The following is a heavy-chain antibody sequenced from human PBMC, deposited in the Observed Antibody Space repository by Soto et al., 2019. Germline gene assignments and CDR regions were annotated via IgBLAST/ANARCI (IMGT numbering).Heavy chain of an antibody. CDR1: GYTFTSHG. CDR2: ISAYNVNA. CDR3: ARGDYYESSGYYGYKWFDP. Sequence: QVQLVQSGAEVKKPGASVKVSCKASGYTFTSHGISWVRQAPGQGLEWMGWISAYNVNANYAQKLQGRVTMTTDTSTSTAYMELRSLRSDDTAVYYCARGDYYESSGYYGYKWFDPWGQGTLITVSS. D-gene: IGHD3-22*01. J-gene: IGHJ5*02. V-gene: IGHV1-18*01.